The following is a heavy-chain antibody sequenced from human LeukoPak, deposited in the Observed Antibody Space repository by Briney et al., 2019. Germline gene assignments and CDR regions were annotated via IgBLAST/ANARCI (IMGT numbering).Heavy chain of an antibody. CDR2: IRYDGSNK. D-gene: IGHD2-2*01. CDR3: AKVGKRYCSSTSCYAGYYYYYMDV. J-gene: IGHJ6*03. CDR1: GFTFSSYG. Sequence: GGSLRLSCAASGFTFSSYGMHWVRQAPGKGLEWVAFIRYDGSNKYYADSVKGRFTISRDNSKNTLYLQMNSLRAEDTAVYYCAKVGKRYCSSTSCYAGYYYYYMDVWGKGTTVTISS. V-gene: IGHV3-30*02.